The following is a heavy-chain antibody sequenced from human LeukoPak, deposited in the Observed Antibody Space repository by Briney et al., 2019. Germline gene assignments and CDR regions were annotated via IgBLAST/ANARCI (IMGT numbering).Heavy chain of an antibody. J-gene: IGHJ3*02. Sequence: GASVKVSCKASGYTFTGYYMHWVRQAPGQGLEWMGWINPNSGGTNYAQKFQGRVTMTRETSISTAYMELRRLRSDHTAVYYCARAFTTLQRVVVITVNDAFDIWGQGTMVTVSS. CDR1: GYTFTGYY. D-gene: IGHD3-22*01. CDR2: INPNSGGT. CDR3: ARAFTTLQRVVVITVNDAFDI. V-gene: IGHV1-2*02.